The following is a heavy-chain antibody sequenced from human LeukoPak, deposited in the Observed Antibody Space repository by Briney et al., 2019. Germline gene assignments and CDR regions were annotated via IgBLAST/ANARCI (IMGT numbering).Heavy chain of an antibody. CDR1: GFTFSSYA. V-gene: IGHV3-30-3*01. Sequence: PGGSLRLSCAASGFTFSSYAMHWVRQAPGKGLEWVAVISYDGSNKYYADSVKGRFTISRDNAKNSLYLQMNSLRAEDTAVYYCARDGGGDYGGNQPAAWGQGTLVTVSS. D-gene: IGHD4-23*01. J-gene: IGHJ5*02. CDR3: ARDGGGDYGGNQPAA. CDR2: ISYDGSNK.